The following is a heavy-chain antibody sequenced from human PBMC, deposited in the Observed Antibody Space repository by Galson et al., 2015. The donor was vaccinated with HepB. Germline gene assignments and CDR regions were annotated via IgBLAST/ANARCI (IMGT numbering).Heavy chain of an antibody. CDR2: VYYSGST. Sequence: SETLSLTCTVSGGSISNSHYYWGWIRQPPGKGLEWIGGVYYSGSTYYNPSLKSRVAMSVDTSKNQFSLNLRSVTAADTAVYYCARHPWDLGWLQLMIDFWGQGTLVTVSS. D-gene: IGHD5-24*01. J-gene: IGHJ4*02. V-gene: IGHV4-39*01. CDR1: GGSISNSHYY. CDR3: ARHPWDLGWLQLMIDF.